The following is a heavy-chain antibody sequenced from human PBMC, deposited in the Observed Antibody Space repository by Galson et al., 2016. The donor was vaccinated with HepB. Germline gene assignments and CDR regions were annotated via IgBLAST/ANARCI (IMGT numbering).Heavy chain of an antibody. CDR1: GFTFSAYG. CDR3: GRGSKYGFDM. Sequence: SLRLSCAASGFTFSAYGMHWVRQAPGKGLVWISGIFTGGSGTLYADSVKGRFTISRDNAKNTLFLQMNSLRADDTAVYYCGRGSKYGFDMWGQGTMVTVSS. J-gene: IGHJ3*02. CDR2: IFTGGSGT. V-gene: IGHV3-74*01.